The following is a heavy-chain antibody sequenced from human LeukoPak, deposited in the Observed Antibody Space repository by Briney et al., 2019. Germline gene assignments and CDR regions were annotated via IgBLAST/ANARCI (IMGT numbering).Heavy chain of an antibody. J-gene: IGHJ4*02. D-gene: IGHD1-7*01. CDR1: NGSISSYY. V-gene: IGHV4-59*08. Sequence: SETLSLTCTVSNGSISSYYWSWIQQPPGKGLEWIGYIYYSGSTNYNPSLKSRVTISVDTSKTQFSLKLSSVTAADTAVYYCARHVITGTTRGVDYWGQGTLVTVSS. CDR3: ARHVITGTTRGVDY. CDR2: IYYSGST.